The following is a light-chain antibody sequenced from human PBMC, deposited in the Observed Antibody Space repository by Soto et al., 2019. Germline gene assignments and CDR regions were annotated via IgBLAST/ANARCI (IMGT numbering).Light chain of an antibody. CDR3: QSYDSSLSGYV. J-gene: IGLJ1*01. V-gene: IGLV1-40*01. CDR2: GNN. Sequence: QSALTQPPSVSGAPGQRVTISCTGSSSNIGAGYDVHWYQQLPGTAPKLLIYGNNNRPSGVPEQFSGSKSGTSASLAIKGLQAEDEADYYCQSYDSSLSGYVFGTGTKVTVL. CDR1: SSNIGAGYD.